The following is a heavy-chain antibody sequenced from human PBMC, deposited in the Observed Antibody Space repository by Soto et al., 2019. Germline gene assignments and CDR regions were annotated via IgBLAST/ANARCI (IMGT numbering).Heavy chain of an antibody. CDR2: IRSKANSYTT. V-gene: IGHV3-73*01. J-gene: IGHJ4*02. CDR3: TRHEPTGPNDY. CDR1: RFIFSDSA. Sequence: PXRSMRLSGAASRFIFSDSAIHCVRQAYGKGLEWVGRIRSKANSYTTEYAASVQGRFTISRDDSKNTAYLQMNRLKTEDTALYYCTRHEPTGPNDYWGQGTQVTVSS. D-gene: IGHD1-1*01.